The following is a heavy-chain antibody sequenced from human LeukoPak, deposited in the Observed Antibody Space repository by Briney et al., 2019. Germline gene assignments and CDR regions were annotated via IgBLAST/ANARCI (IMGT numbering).Heavy chain of an antibody. CDR1: GFTFSSDS. CDR3: ARDQDSSSLSFDY. D-gene: IGHD6-6*01. Sequence: GGSLRLSCAASGFTFSSDSMNWVRQAPGKGLEWVSSISSSSSYIYYADSVKGRFTISRDNAKNSLYLQMNSLRAEDTAVYYCARDQDSSSLSFDYWGQGTLVTVSS. CDR2: ISSSSSYI. V-gene: IGHV3-21*01. J-gene: IGHJ4*02.